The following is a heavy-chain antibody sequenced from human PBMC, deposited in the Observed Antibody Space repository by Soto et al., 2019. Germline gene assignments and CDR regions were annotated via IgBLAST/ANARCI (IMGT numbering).Heavy chain of an antibody. J-gene: IGHJ4*02. CDR1: GFTFSSYA. V-gene: IGHV3-64*01. CDR3: GPPKGGSRIVGRLDY. CDR2: ISSNGGNT. D-gene: IGHD1-26*01. Sequence: EVQLVESGGGLVQPGGSLRLSCAASGFTFSSYAMHWVRQAPGKGLEYVSGISSNGGNTYYANSVKGRFTISRDNSKNTLFLQMSSRAADAMAVYYWGPPKGGSRIVGRLDYWGQGTPVTISS.